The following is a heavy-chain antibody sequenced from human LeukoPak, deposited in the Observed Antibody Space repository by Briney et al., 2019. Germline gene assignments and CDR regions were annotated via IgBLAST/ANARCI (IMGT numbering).Heavy chain of an antibody. CDR2: IYYSGST. CDR3: ARDADYGSGSYYHDAFDI. D-gene: IGHD3-10*01. CDR1: GGSISSSSYY. J-gene: IGHJ3*02. V-gene: IGHV4-39*07. Sequence: PSETLSLTCTVSGGSISSSSYYWGWIRQPPGKGLEWIGSIYYSGSTYYNPSLKSRVIISVDTSKNQFSLKLSSVTAADTAVYYCARDADYGSGSYYHDAFDIWGQGTMVTVSS.